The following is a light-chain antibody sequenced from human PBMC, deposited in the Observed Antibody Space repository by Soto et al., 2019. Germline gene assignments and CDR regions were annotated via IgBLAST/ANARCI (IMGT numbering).Light chain of an antibody. CDR3: GSFAASNNLL. Sequence: QSALTQPPSASGSPGQSVTISCTGTGSDVGGYNYVSWYQQHPGKAPKLVIFDVSRRPSGGTDRFSGSKSGNTASLTVSGLQAEDEADYYCGSFAASNNLLFGRGTKLTVL. V-gene: IGLV2-8*01. J-gene: IGLJ2*01. CDR2: DVS. CDR1: GSDVGGYNY.